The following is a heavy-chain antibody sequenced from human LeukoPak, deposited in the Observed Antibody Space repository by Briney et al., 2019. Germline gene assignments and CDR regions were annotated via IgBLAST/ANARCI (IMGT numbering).Heavy chain of an antibody. Sequence: GSLRLSFAASGFTFSSYEMNWVRPAPGKGLEWVSAISGSGGTSYYADSVRGRFTISRDNSKNTLYLQMNSLRAEDTAVYYCAKGLWFGELSGLWGQGTLVTVSS. V-gene: IGHV3-23*01. CDR3: AKGLWFGELSGL. D-gene: IGHD3-10*01. CDR2: ISGSGGTS. CDR1: GFTFSSYE. J-gene: IGHJ4*02.